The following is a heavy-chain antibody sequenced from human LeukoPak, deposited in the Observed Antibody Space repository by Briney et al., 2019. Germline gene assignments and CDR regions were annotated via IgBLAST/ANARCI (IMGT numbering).Heavy chain of an antibody. V-gene: IGHV1-2*02. D-gene: IGHD3-10*01. CDR3: ARTYGSGSDLGY. Sequence: ASVKVSCKASGYTFTGYYMHWVRQAPGQGLEWMGWINPNSGGTNYAQKFQGRVTMTRDTSISTAYMELSSLRSEDTAVYYCARTYGSGSDLGYWGQGTLVTVSS. J-gene: IGHJ4*02. CDR1: GYTFTGYY. CDR2: INPNSGGT.